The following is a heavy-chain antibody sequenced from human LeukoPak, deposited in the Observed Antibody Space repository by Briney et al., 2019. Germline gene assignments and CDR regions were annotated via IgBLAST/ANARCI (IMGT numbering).Heavy chain of an antibody. CDR2: IYSGGST. CDR3: ARGSGPIEGAFDY. J-gene: IGHJ4*02. V-gene: IGHV3-66*01. Sequence: PGGSLRLSCAASGFTVSSNYMSWVRQAPGKGLEWVSVIYSGGSTYYADSVKGRFTISRDNSKNTLYLQMNSLRAEDTAVYYCARGSGPIEGAFDYWGQGTQVTVSS. CDR1: GFTVSSNY. D-gene: IGHD5-12*01.